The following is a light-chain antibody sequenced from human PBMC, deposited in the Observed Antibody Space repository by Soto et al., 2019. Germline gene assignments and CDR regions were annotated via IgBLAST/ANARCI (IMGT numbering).Light chain of an antibody. V-gene: IGKV1-33*01. CDR1: EDISNF. J-gene: IGKJ3*01. CDR2: DAS. Sequence: IGSIALQASEDISNFLNWYQQKPGKAPEPLIYDASNLKPGVPSRFSGSGPGTAFTLTISGLQPEDFATYYCQHYDNLPFTFGPGTKVDIK. CDR3: QHYDNLPFT.